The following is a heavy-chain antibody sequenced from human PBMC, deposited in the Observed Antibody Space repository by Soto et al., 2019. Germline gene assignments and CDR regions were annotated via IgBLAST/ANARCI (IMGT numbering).Heavy chain of an antibody. D-gene: IGHD6-13*01. CDR2: INHSGST. CDR3: ARGFFSGAGYSTSLYSFDY. J-gene: IGHJ4*02. Sequence: SETLSLTCAVYGGSFSGYYWSWIRQPPGKGLEWIGEINHSGSTNYNPSLKSRVTISVDTSTNQFSLKLSSVTAADTAVYYCARGFFSGAGYSTSLYSFDYWGQGTLVTVSS. V-gene: IGHV4-34*01. CDR1: GGSFSGYY.